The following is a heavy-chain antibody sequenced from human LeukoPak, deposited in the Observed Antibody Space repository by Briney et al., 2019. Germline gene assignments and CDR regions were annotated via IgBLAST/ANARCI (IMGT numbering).Heavy chain of an antibody. CDR1: RYTFTSYG. CDR3: ARSTVTIPTWFDP. CDR2: SSAYNGNT. D-gene: IGHD4-17*01. J-gene: IGHJ5*02. V-gene: IGHV1-18*01. Sequence: GASVKVSCKASRYTFTSYGISWVGQAPGQGREWMGLSSAYNGNTNYVQKLQGRASMTTDTSTSTAYMELRSLRSDDTAVYYCARSTVTIPTWFDPWGQGTLVTVSS.